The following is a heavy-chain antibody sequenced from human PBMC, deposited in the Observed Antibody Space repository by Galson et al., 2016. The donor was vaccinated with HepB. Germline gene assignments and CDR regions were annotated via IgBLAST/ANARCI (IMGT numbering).Heavy chain of an antibody. Sequence: SETLSLTCGVPGASITSGHWWSCVRQPPGKGLEWIGEMSHTGGTNYNPSLKSRVTISLDRSNNQFSVKITSVTAADTAVYYCAASSGWWRLDSWGQGTMVTVSS. CDR2: MSHTGGT. J-gene: IGHJ3*01. D-gene: IGHD6-19*01. V-gene: IGHV4-4*02. CDR3: AASSGWWRLDS. CDR1: GASITSGHW.